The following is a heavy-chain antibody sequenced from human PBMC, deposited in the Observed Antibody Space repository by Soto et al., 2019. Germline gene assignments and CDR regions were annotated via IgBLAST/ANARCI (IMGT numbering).Heavy chain of an antibody. CDR2: IYPGDSDT. Sequence: GESLKISCKGSGYSFTSYWIGWVRQMPGKGLEWMGIIYPGDSDTRYSPSFQGQVTISADKSISTAYLQWSSLKASDTAMYYYAIQTSVKDIVAVPAAYYYYSVAGWGQGTTV. D-gene: IGHD2-2*01. J-gene: IGHJ6*01. V-gene: IGHV5-51*01. CDR3: AIQTSVKDIVAVPAAYYYYSVAG. CDR1: GYSFTSYW.